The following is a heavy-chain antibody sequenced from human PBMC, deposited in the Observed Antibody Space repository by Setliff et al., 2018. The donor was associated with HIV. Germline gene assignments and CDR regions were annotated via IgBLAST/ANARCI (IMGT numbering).Heavy chain of an antibody. CDR3: ASWEPGVTDFDY. V-gene: IGHV3-21*01. Sequence: GGSLRLSCAASGFTFSSYSMNWVRQAPGKGLEWVASISSSSSYIYYADSVKGRFTISRDNAKNSLYLQMNSLRAEDTAVYYCASWEPGVTDFDYWGQGTLVTVSS. D-gene: IGHD1-26*01. CDR2: ISSSSSYI. CDR1: GFTFSSYS. J-gene: IGHJ4*02.